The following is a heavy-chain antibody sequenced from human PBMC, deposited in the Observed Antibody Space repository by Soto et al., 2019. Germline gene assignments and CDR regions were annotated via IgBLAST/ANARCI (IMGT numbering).Heavy chain of an antibody. J-gene: IGHJ5*02. Sequence: GESLKISCAASGFTFSSYAMSWVRQAPGKGLEWVSVISGSGGSTYYADSVKGRFTISRDNSKNTLYLQMNSLRAEDTAVYYCAKALSGWPTNWFDPWGQGTLVTVSS. CDR1: GFTFSSYA. CDR3: AKALSGWPTNWFDP. CDR2: ISGSGGST. D-gene: IGHD6-19*01. V-gene: IGHV3-23*01.